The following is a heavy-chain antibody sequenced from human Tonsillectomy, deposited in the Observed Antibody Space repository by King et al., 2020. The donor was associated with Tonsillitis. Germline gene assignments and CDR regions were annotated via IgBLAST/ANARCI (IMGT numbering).Heavy chain of an antibody. CDR2: IWYDGSNK. D-gene: IGHD3-10*01. Sequence: VQLVESGGGVVQPGRSLRLSCAASGFPFSSYGMHWVRQAPGKGLEWVAVIWYDGSNKYYAESVKGRFTISRDNSKNTMYLQMNSLRAEDTAVYYCARDPDYYGSGSYYDHWGQGTLVTVSS. J-gene: IGHJ4*02. CDR1: GFPFSSYG. V-gene: IGHV3-33*08. CDR3: ARDPDYYGSGSYYDH.